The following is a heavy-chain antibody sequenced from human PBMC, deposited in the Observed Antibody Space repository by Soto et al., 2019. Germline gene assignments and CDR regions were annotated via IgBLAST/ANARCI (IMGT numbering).Heavy chain of an antibody. V-gene: IGHV1-69*01. Sequence: QVQLVQSGAEVKKPGSSVKVSCKASGGTFSSYAISWVRQAPGQGLEWMGGIIPIFGTANYAQKFQGRVTIPADESTSTDYMELSSLRSEDTAVYYCARAEYNWNYVGGGYFDYWGQGTLVTVSS. J-gene: IGHJ4*02. CDR2: IIPIFGTA. D-gene: IGHD1-7*01. CDR1: GGTFSSYA. CDR3: ARAEYNWNYVGGGYFDY.